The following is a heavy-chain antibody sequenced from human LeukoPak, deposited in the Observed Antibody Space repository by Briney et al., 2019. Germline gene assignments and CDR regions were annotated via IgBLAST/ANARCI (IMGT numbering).Heavy chain of an antibody. CDR1: GGSFSGYY. CDR3: ARGGDYGDYDQSSLMGMSNGPYYFDY. V-gene: IGHV4-34*01. Sequence: KPSETLSLTCAVYGGSFSGYYWSWIRQPPGKGLEWIGEINHSGSTNYNPSLKSRVTISVDTSKNQSSLKLSSVTAADTAVYYCARGGDYGDYDQSSLMGMSNGPYYFDYWGQGTLVTVSS. CDR2: INHSGST. D-gene: IGHD4-17*01. J-gene: IGHJ4*02.